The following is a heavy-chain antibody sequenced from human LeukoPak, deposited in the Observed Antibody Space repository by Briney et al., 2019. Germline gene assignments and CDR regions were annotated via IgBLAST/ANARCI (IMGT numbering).Heavy chain of an antibody. J-gene: IGHJ4*02. CDR3: ARDRHGVRGVISENFDY. CDR2: ISYDGSNK. CDR1: GFTFSSYA. D-gene: IGHD3-10*01. Sequence: GGSLRLSCAASGFTFSSYAMHWVRQAPGKGLDWVAVISYDGSNKYYADSVKGRFTISRDNSKNTLYLQMNSLRAEDTAVYYCARDRHGVRGVISENFDYWGQGTLVTVSS. V-gene: IGHV3-30-3*01.